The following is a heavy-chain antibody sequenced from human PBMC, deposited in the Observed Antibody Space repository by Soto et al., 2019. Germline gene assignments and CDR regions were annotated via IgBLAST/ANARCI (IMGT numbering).Heavy chain of an antibody. Sequence: ASVKVSCKASGYTFTGYYMHWVRQAPGQGLEWMGWINPNSGGTNYAQKFQGRVTMTRDTSISTAYMELSRLRSDDTAVYYCARDLAYSGSSQYWGQGTLVTAPQ. CDR1: GYTFTGYY. CDR3: ARDLAYSGSSQY. J-gene: IGHJ4*02. V-gene: IGHV1-2*02. D-gene: IGHD1-26*01. CDR2: INPNSGGT.